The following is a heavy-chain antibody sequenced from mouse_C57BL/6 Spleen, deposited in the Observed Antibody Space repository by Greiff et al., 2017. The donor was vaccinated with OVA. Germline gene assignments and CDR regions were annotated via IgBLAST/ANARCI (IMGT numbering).Heavy chain of an antibody. Sequence: QVTLKESGPGILQSSQTLSLTCSFSGFSLSTSGMGVSWIRQPSGKGLEWLAHIYWDDDKRYNPSLKRRLTISKDTSRNQVFLKITSVDTADTATYYCARREYYGSSVWFAYWGQGTLVTVSA. J-gene: IGHJ3*01. D-gene: IGHD1-1*01. V-gene: IGHV8-12*01. CDR2: IYWDDDK. CDR3: ARREYYGSSVWFAY. CDR1: GFSLSTSGMG.